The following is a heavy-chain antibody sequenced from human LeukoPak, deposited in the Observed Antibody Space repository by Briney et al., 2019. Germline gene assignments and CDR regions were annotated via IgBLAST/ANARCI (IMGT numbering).Heavy chain of an antibody. D-gene: IGHD3-22*01. J-gene: IGHJ3*02. CDR1: GFTFSSYA. CDR2: ISYDGSNK. Sequence: GGSLRLSCAASGFTFSSYAMHWVRQAPGKGLEWVAVISYDGSNKYYADSVKGRFTISRDNSKNTLYLQMNSLRAEDTAVYYCARAHTYYYDSSGYSLGAFDIWGQGTMVTVSS. V-gene: IGHV3-30-3*01. CDR3: ARAHTYYYDSSGYSLGAFDI.